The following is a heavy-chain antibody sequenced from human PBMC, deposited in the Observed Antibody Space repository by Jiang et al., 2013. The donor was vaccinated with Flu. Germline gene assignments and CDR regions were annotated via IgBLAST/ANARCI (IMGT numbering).Heavy chain of an antibody. V-gene: IGHV2-5*02. CDR2: IYWDDDK. CDR3: AHSKRDYYDTPWDY. Sequence: KPTQTLTLTCTFSGFSLSTSGVGVGWIRQPPGKALEWLALIYWDDDKRYSPSLKSRLTITKDTSKNQVVLTMTNMDPVDTATYYCAHSKRDYYDTPWDYWGQGTLVTVSS. D-gene: IGHD3-22*01. CDR1: GFSLSTSGVG. J-gene: IGHJ4*02.